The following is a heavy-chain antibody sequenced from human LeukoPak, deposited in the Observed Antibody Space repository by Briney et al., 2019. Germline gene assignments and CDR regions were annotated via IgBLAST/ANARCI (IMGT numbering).Heavy chain of an antibody. CDR1: GYTFTSYA. D-gene: IGHD2-2*01. CDR2: ISAYNGNT. V-gene: IGHV1-18*01. CDR3: ARDPSQLRPDSDY. Sequence: GASVKVSCKASGYTFTSYAMNWVRQAPGQGLEWMGWISAYNGNTNYAQRLQGRVTMTTDTSTSTAYMELRSLRSDDTAVYYCARDPSQLRPDSDYWGQGTLVTVSS. J-gene: IGHJ4*02.